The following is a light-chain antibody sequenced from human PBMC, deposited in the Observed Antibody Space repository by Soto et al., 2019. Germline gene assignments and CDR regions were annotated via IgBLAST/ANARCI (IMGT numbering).Light chain of an antibody. CDR2: DNN. V-gene: IGLV1-51*01. CDR1: SSNIGNNY. CDR3: GTWDSSLSVHV. Sequence: QSVLTQPPSVSAAPGQKVTISCSGSSSNIGNNYVSWYQQVPGTAPKLLIYDNNKRPSGSPDRFSGSKSGTSATLGISGLQTGDEADYYCGTWDSSLSVHVFGTGTRSPS. J-gene: IGLJ1*01.